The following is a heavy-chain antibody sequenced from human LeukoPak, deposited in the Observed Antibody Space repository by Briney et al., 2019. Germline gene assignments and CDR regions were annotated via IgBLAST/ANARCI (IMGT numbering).Heavy chain of an antibody. CDR1: GGSISSYY. CDR2: IFYSGST. Sequence: PSETLSLTCTVSGGSISSYYWSWIRQPPGKGLEWIGYIFYSGSTNQNPSLRSRVTMSVDTSKNQFSLKLSSVTAADTAVYYCARQAGYYYDSSGYYPFDYWGQGTLVTVSS. D-gene: IGHD3-22*01. V-gene: IGHV4-59*08. J-gene: IGHJ4*02. CDR3: ARQAGYYYDSSGYYPFDY.